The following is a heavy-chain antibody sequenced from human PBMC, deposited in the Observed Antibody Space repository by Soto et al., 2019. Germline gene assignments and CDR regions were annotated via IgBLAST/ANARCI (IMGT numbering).Heavy chain of an antibody. Sequence: SETLSLTCTVSGGSISSSSYYWGWIRQPPGKGLEWIGSIYYSGSTYYNPSLKSRVTISVDTSKNQFSLKLSSVTAADTAVYYCCARYCADGVSPCLDYWGQGTLVTVSS. D-gene: IGHD2-8*01. CDR3: CARYCADGVSPCLDY. V-gene: IGHV4-39*01. CDR1: GGSISSSSYY. J-gene: IGHJ4*02. CDR2: IYYSGST.